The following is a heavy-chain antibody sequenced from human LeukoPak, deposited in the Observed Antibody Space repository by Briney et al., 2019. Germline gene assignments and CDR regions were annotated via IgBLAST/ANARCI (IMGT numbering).Heavy chain of an antibody. D-gene: IGHD3-10*01. CDR3: ASLLWGYYFDY. V-gene: IGHV4-61*02. J-gene: IGHJ4*02. Sequence: SETLSLTCTVSGGSISSGSYYWSWIRQPAGKGLEWIGRIYTSGSTNYNPSLKSRVTISVDTSKNQFSLKLSSVTAADTAVYYCASLLWGYYFDYWGQGTLVTVSS. CDR2: IYTSGST. CDR1: GGSISSGSYY.